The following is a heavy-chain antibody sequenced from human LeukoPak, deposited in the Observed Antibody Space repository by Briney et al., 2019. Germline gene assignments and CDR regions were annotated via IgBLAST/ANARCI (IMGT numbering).Heavy chain of an antibody. D-gene: IGHD6-13*01. V-gene: IGHV4-39*07. CDR3: ARDLEGIAAAGTLGY. J-gene: IGHJ4*02. CDR2: IYYSGST. CDR1: GGSISSSSYY. Sequence: PSETLSLTCTVSGGSISSSSYYWGWIRQPPRKGLEWIGSIYYSGSTYYNPSLKSRVTISVDTSKNQFSLKLSSVTAADTAVYYCARDLEGIAAAGTLGYWGQGTLVTVSS.